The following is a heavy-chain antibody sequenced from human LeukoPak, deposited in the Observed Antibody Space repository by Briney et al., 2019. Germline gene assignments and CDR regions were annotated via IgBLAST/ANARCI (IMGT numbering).Heavy chain of an antibody. CDR3: WYYDILTGYFPHDY. CDR2: IKQDGSEK. D-gene: IGHD3-9*01. CDR1: GFSFSSYW. J-gene: IGHJ4*02. Sequence: PGGSLRLSCAASGFSFSSYWMSWVRQAPGKGLEWVANIKQDGSEKYYVGSVKGRFTISRDNAKNSLYLQMNSLRAEDTAVYYCWYYDILTGYFPHDYWGQGTLVTVSS. V-gene: IGHV3-7*01.